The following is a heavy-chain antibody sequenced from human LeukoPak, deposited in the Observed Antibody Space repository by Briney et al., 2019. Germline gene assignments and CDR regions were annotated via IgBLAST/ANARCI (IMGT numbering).Heavy chain of an antibody. D-gene: IGHD3-10*01. CDR2: ISSSSSYI. CDR3: AREAYGSGSPLDH. J-gene: IGHJ4*02. Sequence: GGSLRLSCAASGFTFSSYSMSWVRQAPGKGLEWVSSISSSSSYIYYADSVKGRFTISRDNAKNSLYLQMNSLRAEDTAVYYCAREAYGSGSPLDHWGQGTLVTVSS. CDR1: GFTFSSYS. V-gene: IGHV3-21*01.